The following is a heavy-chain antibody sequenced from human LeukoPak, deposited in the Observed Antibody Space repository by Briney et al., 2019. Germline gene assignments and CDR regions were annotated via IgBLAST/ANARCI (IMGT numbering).Heavy chain of an antibody. CDR1: GFTFSSYA. V-gene: IGHV3-23*01. CDR3: AKSSLVITTTGWFDP. J-gene: IGHJ5*02. CDR2: ISGSGGST. Sequence: GGSLRLSCAASGFTFSSYAMSWVRQAPGKGLEWVSAISGSGGSTYYADSVKGRFTISRDNSKNTLYLQMNSLRAEDTAVYYCAKSSLVITTTGWFDPWGQGTLVTVSS. D-gene: IGHD3-22*01.